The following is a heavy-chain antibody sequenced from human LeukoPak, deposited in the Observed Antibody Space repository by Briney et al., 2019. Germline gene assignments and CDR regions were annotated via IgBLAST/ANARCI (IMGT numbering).Heavy chain of an antibody. CDR1: GGSISSYY. CDR2: IYTSGST. V-gene: IGHV4-4*09. CDR3: ARRTRAYYYDSSGYPPYYYYYMDV. D-gene: IGHD3-22*01. J-gene: IGHJ6*03. Sequence: PSETLSLTCTVSGGSISSYYWSWIRQPPGKGLEWIGYIYTSGSTNYNPSLKSRVTISVDTSKNQFPLKLSSATAADTAVYYCARRTRAYYYDSSGYPPYYYYYMDVWGKGTTVTVSS.